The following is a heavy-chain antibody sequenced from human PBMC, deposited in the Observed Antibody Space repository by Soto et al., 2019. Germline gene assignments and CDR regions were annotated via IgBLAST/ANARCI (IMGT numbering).Heavy chain of an antibody. D-gene: IGHD3-10*01. Sequence: QVPLVQSGAEVKKPGASVKVSCKASGYTFTSYGISWVRQAPGQGLEWMGWISAYNGNTNYAQKLQGRVTMTTDTSTSTAYMALRSLRSDDTAVYYCAREAPGGSGSYPPYDYYYMDVWGKGTTVTVSS. CDR1: GYTFTSYG. CDR2: ISAYNGNT. V-gene: IGHV1-18*01. CDR3: AREAPGGSGSYPPYDYYYMDV. J-gene: IGHJ6*03.